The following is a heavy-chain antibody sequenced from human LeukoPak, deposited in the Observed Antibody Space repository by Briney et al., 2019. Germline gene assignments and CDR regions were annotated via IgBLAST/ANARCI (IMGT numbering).Heavy chain of an antibody. CDR3: ARGAMATTPFFDY. CDR1: GGSISSYY. Sequence: SETLSLTCTVSGGSISSYYWSWIRQPPGKGLEWIGHIYGSGSTNYNPSLKSRVTLSVDTSKNQFSLKLTSLTAADTAVYYCARGAMATTPFFDYWGQGTLVTVSS. D-gene: IGHD5-24*01. V-gene: IGHV4-59*01. J-gene: IGHJ4*02. CDR2: IYGSGST.